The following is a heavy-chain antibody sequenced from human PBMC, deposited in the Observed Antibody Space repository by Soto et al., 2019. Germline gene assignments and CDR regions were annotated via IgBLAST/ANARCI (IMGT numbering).Heavy chain of an antibody. Sequence: EVQLVESGGGLVQPGGSLRLSCAASGFTVSSNYMSWVRQDRGKGLEWVSVIYSGGSTYYADSVKGRFTISRDNSKNTLYRQMNSLRAEYTAVYYCARDHGVVPAARGVDYYYGMDVWGQGTTVTVSS. CDR3: ARDHGVVPAARGVDYYYGMDV. D-gene: IGHD2-2*01. V-gene: IGHV3-66*01. J-gene: IGHJ6*02. CDR1: GFTVSSNY. CDR2: IYSGGST.